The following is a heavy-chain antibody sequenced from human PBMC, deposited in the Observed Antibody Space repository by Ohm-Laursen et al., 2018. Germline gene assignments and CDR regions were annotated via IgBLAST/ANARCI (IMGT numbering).Heavy chain of an antibody. CDR3: ARARHSNYRFDAFDM. J-gene: IGHJ3*02. V-gene: IGHV3-74*01. CDR1: GFTFNIYD. D-gene: IGHD4-11*01. Sequence: SLRLSCSASGFTFNIYDMNWVRQAPGKGLEWVSRINGDGSSTTYADSVKGRFTISRDNAKNTVYVQMNGLRAEDTAVYYCARARHSNYRFDAFDMWGQGTMVTVSS. CDR2: INGDGSST.